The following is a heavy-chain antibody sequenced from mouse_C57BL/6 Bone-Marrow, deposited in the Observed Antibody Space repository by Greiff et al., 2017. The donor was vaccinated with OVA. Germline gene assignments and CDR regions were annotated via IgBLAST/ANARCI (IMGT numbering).Heavy chain of an antibody. J-gene: IGHJ3*01. CDR3: ARGAEYSNYVGTWFAY. Sequence: EVQGVASEGGLVQPGSSMKLSCTASGFTFSDYYMAWVRQVPEKGLEWVANINYDGSSTYYLDSLKSRFIISRDNAKNILYLQMSSLKSEDTATYYCARGAEYSNYVGTWFAYWGQGTLVTVSA. D-gene: IGHD2-5*01. CDR1: GFTFSDYY. V-gene: IGHV5-16*01. CDR2: INYDGSST.